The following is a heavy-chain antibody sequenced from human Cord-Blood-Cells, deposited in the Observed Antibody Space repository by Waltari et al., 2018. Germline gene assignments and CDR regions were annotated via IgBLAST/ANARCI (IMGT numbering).Heavy chain of an antibody. V-gene: IGHV3-33*01. CDR1: GFTFSSYG. J-gene: IGHJ3*02. CDR3: ARSVGIAAAGDAFDI. Sequence: QVQLVESGGGVVQPGRSLRLSCAAAGFTFSSYGMQWVRQAPGKGLEWVAVIWYDGSNKYYADSVKGRFTISRENSKNTLYLQMNSLRAEATAVYYCARSVGIAAAGDAFDIWGQGTMVTVSS. CDR2: IWYDGSNK. D-gene: IGHD6-13*01.